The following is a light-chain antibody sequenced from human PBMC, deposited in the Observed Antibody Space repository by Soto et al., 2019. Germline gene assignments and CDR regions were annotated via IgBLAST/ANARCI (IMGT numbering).Light chain of an antibody. Sequence: QSALTQPPSASGSPGQSVTISCTGTSSDVGAFNYVSWYQQHPVKAPKLMIYEVSKRPSGVPDRFSGSKSGNTASLTVSGLQAEDEADYYCSSYAGSSALVFGGGTKLTVL. CDR2: EVS. CDR3: SSYAGSSALV. CDR1: SSDVGAFNY. J-gene: IGLJ2*01. V-gene: IGLV2-8*01.